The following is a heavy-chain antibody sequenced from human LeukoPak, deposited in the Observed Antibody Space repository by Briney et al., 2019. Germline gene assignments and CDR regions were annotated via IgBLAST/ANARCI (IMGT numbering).Heavy chain of an antibody. CDR2: IYYSGST. V-gene: IGHV4-59*01. D-gene: IGHD3-3*01. J-gene: IGHJ5*02. CDR1: GGSISSYY. Sequence: KSSETLSLTCTVSGGSISSYYWSWIRQPPGKGLEWIGYIYYSGSTNYSPSLKSRVTISVDTSKNQFSLKLSSVTAADTAVYYCARGQITVFGGHGSDPGAQETLVTVSS. CDR3: ARGQITVFGGHGSDP.